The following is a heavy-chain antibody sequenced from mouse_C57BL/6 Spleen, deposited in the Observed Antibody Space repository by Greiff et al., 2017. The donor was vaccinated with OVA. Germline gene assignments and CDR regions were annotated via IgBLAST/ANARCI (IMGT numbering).Heavy chain of an antibody. D-gene: IGHD1-1*01. V-gene: IGHV1-82*01. J-gene: IGHJ2*01. CDR1: GYAFSSSW. CDR2: IYPGDGDT. Sequence: QVQLQQSGPELVKPGASVKISCKASGYAFSSSWMNWVKQRPGKGLEWIGRIYPGDGDTNYNGKFKGKATLTADKSSSTAYMQLSSLTSEDSAVYFCARNLYYYGSSFWYFDYWGQGTTLTVSS. CDR3: ARNLYYYGSSFWYFDY.